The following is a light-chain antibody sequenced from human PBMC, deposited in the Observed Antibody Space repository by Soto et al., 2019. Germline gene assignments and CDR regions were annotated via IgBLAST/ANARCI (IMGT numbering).Light chain of an antibody. CDR1: SSDVGGYNY. CDR3: CSYAGTYTFL. Sequence: QSALPQPRSVSGSPGQSVTISCTGTSSDVGGYNYVSWYQQHPGKAPKLMIYDVSTRPSGVPDRFSGSKSGNTASLTISGLQAEDEAEYYCCSYAGTYTFLFGTGTKVTVL. V-gene: IGLV2-11*01. CDR2: DVS. J-gene: IGLJ1*01.